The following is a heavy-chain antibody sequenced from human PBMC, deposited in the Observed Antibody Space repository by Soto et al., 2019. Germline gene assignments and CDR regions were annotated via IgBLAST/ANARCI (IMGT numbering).Heavy chain of an antibody. CDR2: IYWNDDK. V-gene: IGHV2-5*01. CDR3: VHRVLVGQQIDY. Sequence: QITLRESGPTLVKPTQTLTLTCTFSGFSLNTYGVGVGWIRQPPGKALEWLAFIYWNDDKRYSSFLNSRLTITSDTSKNPVVLAVTDMDPVDTGTYFCVHRVLVGQQIDYWGQGTLVTVSS. D-gene: IGHD2-15*01. J-gene: IGHJ4*02. CDR1: GFSLNTYGVG.